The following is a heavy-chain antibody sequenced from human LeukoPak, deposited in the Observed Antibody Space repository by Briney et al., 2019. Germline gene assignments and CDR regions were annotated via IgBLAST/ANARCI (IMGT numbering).Heavy chain of an antibody. CDR1: GYTFTGYY. J-gene: IGHJ4*02. CDR2: INPNSGGT. CDR3: ARGDISSWYYFDY. D-gene: IGHD6-13*01. Sequence: GASVKVSCKASGYTFTGYYMHWVRQAPGQGLEWMGWINPNSGGTNYAQKFQGRVTMTRDTSISTAYMELSRLRSDDTAVYCCARGDISSWYYFDYWGQGTLVTVSS. V-gene: IGHV1-2*02.